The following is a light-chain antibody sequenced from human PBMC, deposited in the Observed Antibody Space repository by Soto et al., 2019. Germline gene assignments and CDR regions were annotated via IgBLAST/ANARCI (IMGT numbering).Light chain of an antibody. CDR2: GAS. CDR1: RSVSNKY. Sequence: EILVKKSPGTLSLSPGERATLSWGGSRSVSNKYLAWYQQKPGQAPRLPIYGASNRATGIQDRFSGSGSGTAFTLTIRSLEPEDFEVYYCQQNVRSGTFGQGTKV. V-gene: IGKV3-20*01. CDR3: QQNVRSGT. J-gene: IGKJ1*01.